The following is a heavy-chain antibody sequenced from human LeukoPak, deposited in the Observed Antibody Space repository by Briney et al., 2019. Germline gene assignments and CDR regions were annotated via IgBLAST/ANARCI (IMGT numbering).Heavy chain of an antibody. J-gene: IGHJ5*02. Sequence: PGGSLRLFCALSGFTFCSYAMHWVRGSPGKGVEWVAVISYYRSNKYYADSVKGPFTISRDNSTNTLYLQMNSLRAEDTAVYYCAREDYDFWTGYFRFRGATRFDPWGQGTLVTVSS. CDR3: AREDYDFWTGYFRFRGATRFDP. V-gene: IGHV3-30*17. D-gene: IGHD3-3*01. CDR2: ISYYRSNK. CDR1: GFTFCSYA.